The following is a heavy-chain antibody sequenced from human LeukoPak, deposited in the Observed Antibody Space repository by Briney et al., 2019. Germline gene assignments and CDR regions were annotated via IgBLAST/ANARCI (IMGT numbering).Heavy chain of an antibody. CDR1: GFTFNNYA. CDR3: AKAPSPYDSSGYYYNNWFDP. V-gene: IGHV3-30*04. CDR2: ISYDGSNK. J-gene: IGHJ5*02. D-gene: IGHD3-22*01. Sequence: GGSLRLSCAASGFTFNNYAMHWVRQAPGKGLEWVAVISYDGSNKYYADSVKGRFTISRDNSKNTLYLQMNSLRAEDTAVYYCAKAPSPYDSSGYYYNNWFDPWGQGTLVTVSS.